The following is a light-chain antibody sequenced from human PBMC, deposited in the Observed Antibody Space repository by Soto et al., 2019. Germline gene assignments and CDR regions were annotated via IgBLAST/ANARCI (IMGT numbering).Light chain of an antibody. CDR2: DAS. V-gene: IGKV1-33*01. CDR1: QNINNY. CDR3: QQYENLPT. J-gene: IGKJ5*01. Sequence: DIQITQSPPSLSASLVDRVSITCQASQNINNYLNWYQQKPGRAPKLLIYDASNLEAGVPSRFRGSGSGTDFTFTISRLQTEDIATYYCQQYENLPTFGQGTRLEIK.